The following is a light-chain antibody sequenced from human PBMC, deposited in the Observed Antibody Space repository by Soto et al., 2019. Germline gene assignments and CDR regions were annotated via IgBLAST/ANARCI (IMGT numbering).Light chain of an antibody. Sequence: QSVLTQPPSVSAAPGQKVTISCSGSSSNIENNYVSWYRQLPGTAPKLLIYENNKRPSGIPDRFSGSKSGTSATLGITGLETGDEADYYCATWDSILSGGVFGTGTKVTVL. V-gene: IGLV1-51*02. CDR3: ATWDSILSGGV. J-gene: IGLJ1*01. CDR1: SSNIENNY. CDR2: ENN.